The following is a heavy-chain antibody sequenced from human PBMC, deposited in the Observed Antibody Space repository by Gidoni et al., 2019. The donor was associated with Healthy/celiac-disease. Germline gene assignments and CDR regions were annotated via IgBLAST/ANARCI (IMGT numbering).Heavy chain of an antibody. D-gene: IGHD2-2*01. V-gene: IGHV1-69*01. CDR1: VGTFSSYA. Sequence: VQLVQSGDEVKKPGSSVKVSCKASVGTFSSYAISWARQAPGKRLGWLGGIIPIFGTGNYAQKFQGRVTITAEESASTAYMELSSLRSEDTAVYYCARDRGGYCSSTSCDHYYYYGMDVWGQGTTVTVSS. J-gene: IGHJ6*02. CDR3: ARDRGGYCSSTSCDHYYYYGMDV. CDR2: IIPIFGTG.